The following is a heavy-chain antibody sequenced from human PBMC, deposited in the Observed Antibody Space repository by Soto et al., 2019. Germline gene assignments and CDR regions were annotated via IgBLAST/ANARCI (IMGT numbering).Heavy chain of an antibody. CDR1: GYTLTELS. CDR3: ATGRARYNWNDFDY. CDR2: FDPEDGET. J-gene: IGHJ4*02. Sequence: ASVKVSCKVSGYTLTELSMHWVRQAPGKGLEWMGGFDPEDGETIYAQKFQGRVTMTEDTSTDTAYMELCSLRSEDTAVYYCATGRARYNWNDFDYWGQGTLVTVSS. D-gene: IGHD1-1*01. V-gene: IGHV1-24*01.